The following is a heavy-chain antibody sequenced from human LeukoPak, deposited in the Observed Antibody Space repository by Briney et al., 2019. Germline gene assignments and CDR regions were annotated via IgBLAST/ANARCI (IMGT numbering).Heavy chain of an antibody. V-gene: IGHV1-69*01. CDR3: AREPIAAAGPKYY. D-gene: IGHD6-13*01. Sequence: GSSVKVSCKASGGTFSSYAISWVRQAPGQGLEWMGGIIPIFGTANYAQKFQGRVTITADESTSTAYMELSSLRSEGTAVYYCAREPIAAAGPKYYWGQGTLVTVSS. CDR2: IIPIFGTA. J-gene: IGHJ4*02. CDR1: GGTFSSYA.